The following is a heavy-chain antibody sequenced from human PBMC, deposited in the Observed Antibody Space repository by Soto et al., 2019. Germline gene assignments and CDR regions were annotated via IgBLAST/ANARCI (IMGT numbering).Heavy chain of an antibody. CDR2: IDWDDDK. J-gene: IGHJ4*02. Sequence: VSGPTLVHTTQTLTLTCTFSGFSLSTIIMFVSWFPQSPGKALEWLALIDWDDDKYYSTSLKTRLTISKDTSKNQVVLTMTNMDPVDTATYYCARIRATSAPLRFFDYWGQGTLVTVSS. CDR3: ARIRATSAPLRFFDY. D-gene: IGHD1-26*01. V-gene: IGHV2-70*01. CDR1: GFSLSTIIMF.